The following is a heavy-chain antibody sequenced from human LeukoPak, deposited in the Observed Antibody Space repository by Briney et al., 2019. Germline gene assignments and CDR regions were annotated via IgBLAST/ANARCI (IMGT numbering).Heavy chain of an antibody. Sequence: EPGGSLRLSCAASGFIVSNKYMTWVRQAPGKGLEYVSLIYNNGRTYYADSVKGRFTISRDNAKNSLFLQMNSLRAEDTAVYYCARERSSSRHYNHYYSMDVWGKGTTVTVSS. V-gene: IGHV3-53*01. CDR1: GFIVSNKY. CDR2: IYNNGRT. D-gene: IGHD6-6*01. CDR3: ARERSSSRHYNHYYSMDV. J-gene: IGHJ6*03.